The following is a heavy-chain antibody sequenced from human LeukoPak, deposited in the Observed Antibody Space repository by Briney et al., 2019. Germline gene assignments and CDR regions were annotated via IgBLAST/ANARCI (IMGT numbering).Heavy chain of an antibody. V-gene: IGHV3-7*01. CDR1: GFTFTNYW. CDR3: ARLKDAVTIFDC. J-gene: IGHJ5*01. Sequence: GGSLRLSCIASGFTFTNYWMSWVRQAPGKGLEWVASIKEDGSDKRYVDAVEGRFTISRDNTKNSQYVQMSSLRAEDTAMYYCARLKDAVTIFDCWGQGILVTVSS. D-gene: IGHD4-17*01. CDR2: IKEDGSDK.